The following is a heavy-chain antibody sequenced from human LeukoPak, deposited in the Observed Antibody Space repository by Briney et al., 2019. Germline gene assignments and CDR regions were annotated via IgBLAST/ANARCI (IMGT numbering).Heavy chain of an antibody. Sequence: PSETLSLTCTVSGGSVSSGSYYWSWIRQPPGKGLEWIGEINHSGSTNYNPSLKSRVTISVDTSKNQFSLKLSSVTAADTAVYYCARGWYCSGGSCYYLPNYYYYGMDVWGQGATVTVSS. CDR1: GGSVSSGSYY. CDR3: ARGWYCSGGSCYYLPNYYYYGMDV. V-gene: IGHV4-39*07. CDR2: INHSGST. J-gene: IGHJ6*02. D-gene: IGHD2-15*01.